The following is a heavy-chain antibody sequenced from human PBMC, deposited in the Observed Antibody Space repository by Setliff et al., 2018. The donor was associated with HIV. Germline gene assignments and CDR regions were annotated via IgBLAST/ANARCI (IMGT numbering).Heavy chain of an antibody. Sequence: SETLSLTCAVYGGSFSGYYWSWIRQPPGKGLEWIGEINHSGSTNSNPSIKSRVTMSVDTSKNQFSLNLNSVTAADTAIYYCARGVARQVVIDRWFDPWGQGTPVTVSS. CDR2: INHSGST. D-gene: IGHD2-21*01. J-gene: IGHJ5*02. V-gene: IGHV4-34*01. CDR3: ARGVARQVVIDRWFDP. CDR1: GGSFSGYY.